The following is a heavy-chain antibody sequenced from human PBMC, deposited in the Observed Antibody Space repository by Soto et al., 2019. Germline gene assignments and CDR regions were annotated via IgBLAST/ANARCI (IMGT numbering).Heavy chain of an antibody. CDR1: GFTFSSYA. CDR2: ISGSGGST. D-gene: IGHD5-18*01. J-gene: IGHJ6*02. Sequence: EVQLLESGGGLVQPGGSLRLSCAASGFTFSSYAMNWVRQAPGKGLEWASAISGSGGSTYYADSVKGRSTISRDNSKNVLYLQMNSLRAEDTAVYYCARSRGYSYDYGMYVWGQGTTVTVSS. V-gene: IGHV3-23*01. CDR3: ARSRGYSYDYGMYV.